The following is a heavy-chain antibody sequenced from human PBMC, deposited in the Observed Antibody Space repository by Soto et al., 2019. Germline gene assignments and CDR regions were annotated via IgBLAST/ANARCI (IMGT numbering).Heavy chain of an antibody. D-gene: IGHD3-3*01. J-gene: IGHJ5*02. Sequence: QVQLVESGGGVVQPGRSLRLSCAASGFTFSSYGMHWVRQAPGKGLEWVAVISYDGSNKYYADSVKGRFTISRDNSKNTLYLQMNSLRAEDTAVYYCAKDLYDFWSGYPPYNWFVPWGQGTLVTVSS. CDR1: GFTFSSYG. CDR3: AKDLYDFWSGYPPYNWFVP. CDR2: ISYDGSNK. V-gene: IGHV3-30*18.